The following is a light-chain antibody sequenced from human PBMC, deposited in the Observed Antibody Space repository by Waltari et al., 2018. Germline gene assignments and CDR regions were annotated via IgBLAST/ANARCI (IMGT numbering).Light chain of an antibody. CDR1: TGVVTSGHF. CDR2: DTT. Sequence: QAVVTQEPSLTVSPGGTVTLTCASNTGVVTSGHFPYWFQQKPGQAPKTLIYDTTNKHSRTPARFSGSLLGGKAALTLSGAQPEDEADYFCFLVYGGVGVFGGGTKLTVL. V-gene: IGLV7-46*01. CDR3: FLVYGGVGV. J-gene: IGLJ3*02.